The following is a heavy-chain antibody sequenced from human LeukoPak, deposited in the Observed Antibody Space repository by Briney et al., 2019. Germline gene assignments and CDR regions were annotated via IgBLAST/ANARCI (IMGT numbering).Heavy chain of an antibody. CDR1: GDSISNYY. J-gene: IGHJ4*02. CDR3: ARGRPVRWELPPDY. V-gene: IGHV4-59*12. CDR2: IKYSGSS. D-gene: IGHD1-26*01. Sequence: PSETLSLTCSVSGDSISNYYWSWIRQPPGKGLEWIGFIKYSGSSMSNPSFKSRVTISVDTSKNQFSLKLSSVTAADTAVYYCARGRPVRWELPPDYWGQGTLVTVSS.